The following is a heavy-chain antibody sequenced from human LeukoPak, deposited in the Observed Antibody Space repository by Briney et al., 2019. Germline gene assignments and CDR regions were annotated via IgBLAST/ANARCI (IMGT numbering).Heavy chain of an antibody. CDR3: ARDRGGSYSAIDY. D-gene: IGHD1-26*01. Sequence: PGGSLRLSCAASGFTFSSYSMNWVRQAPGKGLEWVSFISSSSSTIYYADSVEGRFTISRDNAKNSLYLQMNSLRAEDTAVYYCARDRGGSYSAIDYWGQGTLATVSS. V-gene: IGHV3-48*04. J-gene: IGHJ4*02. CDR2: ISSSSSTI. CDR1: GFTFSSYS.